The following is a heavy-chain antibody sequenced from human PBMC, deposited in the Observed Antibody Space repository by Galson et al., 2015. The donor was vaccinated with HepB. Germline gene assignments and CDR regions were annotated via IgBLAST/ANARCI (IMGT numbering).Heavy chain of an antibody. CDR1: GGSFSGYF. CDR2: MNHRGST. V-gene: IGHV4-34*01. CDR3: VRGRLRRGLPFDY. J-gene: IGHJ4*02. Sequence: TLSLTCAVHGGSFSGYFWSWIRQSPGKGLEWIGEMNHRGSTNFNPFLKSRVTILVDTSKNQVSLNLTSVTAADTAVYYCVRGRLRRGLPFDYWGQGTLVSVSS. D-gene: IGHD3-10*01.